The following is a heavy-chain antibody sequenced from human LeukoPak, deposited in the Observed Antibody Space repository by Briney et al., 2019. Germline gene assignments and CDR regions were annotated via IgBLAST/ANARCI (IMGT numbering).Heavy chain of an antibody. D-gene: IGHD3-22*01. Sequence: ASVKVSCKASGGTFSSYAISWVRQAPGQGLEWMGGIIPILGTANYAQKFQGRVTITADESTSTAYMELSSLRSEDTAVYYCAGYYYDSSGYMQSWGQGTLVTVSS. V-gene: IGHV1-69*13. CDR1: GGTFSSYA. J-gene: IGHJ4*02. CDR3: AGYYYDSSGYMQS. CDR2: IIPILGTA.